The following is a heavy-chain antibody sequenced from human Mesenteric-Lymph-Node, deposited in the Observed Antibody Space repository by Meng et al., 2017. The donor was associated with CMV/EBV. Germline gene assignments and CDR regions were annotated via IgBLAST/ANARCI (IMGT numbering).Heavy chain of an antibody. D-gene: IGHD2-2*01. CDR3: ARRPLGFCSSMSCQPLWYFDL. J-gene: IGHJ2*01. CDR2: IRYDGSNK. CDR1: GFTFSSYG. Sequence: GESLKISCAASGFTFSSYGMHWVRQAPGKGLEWVAFIRYDGSNKYYADSVKGRFTISRDNSKNTLYLQMNSLRAEDAAVYYCARRPLGFCSSMSCQPLWYFDLWGRDTLVTVSS. V-gene: IGHV3-30*02.